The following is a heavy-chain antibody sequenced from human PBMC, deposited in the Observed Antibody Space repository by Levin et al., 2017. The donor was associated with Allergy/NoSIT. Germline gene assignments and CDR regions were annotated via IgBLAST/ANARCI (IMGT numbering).Heavy chain of an antibody. D-gene: IGHD6-19*01. Sequence: GESLKISCSASGFSFGGYAVTWVRQAPGKGLKWVGFIRSKDYGETTEYAASVKGRFALSRDDSNSIAYLQMNSLKTEDTAVYYCSNYAAGAWDNWGQGTLVTVSS. CDR2: IRSKDYGETT. CDR3: SNYAAGAWDN. J-gene: IGHJ4*02. CDR1: GFSFGGYA. V-gene: IGHV3-49*04.